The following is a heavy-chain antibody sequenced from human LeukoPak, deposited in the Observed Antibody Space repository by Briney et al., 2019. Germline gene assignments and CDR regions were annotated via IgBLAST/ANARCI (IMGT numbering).Heavy chain of an antibody. Sequence: SETLSLTCTVSGGSMRNYYWIWIRQPPGKGLEWIGYIYYSGSTNYNPSLKSRVTMSVDGSKNQFSLKLSSVTAADTALYYCARLPGAASGTSLFDYWGRGVLVTVSS. V-gene: IGHV4-59*08. CDR1: GGSMRNYY. J-gene: IGHJ4*02. CDR3: ARLPGAASGTSLFDY. D-gene: IGHD6-13*01. CDR2: IYYSGST.